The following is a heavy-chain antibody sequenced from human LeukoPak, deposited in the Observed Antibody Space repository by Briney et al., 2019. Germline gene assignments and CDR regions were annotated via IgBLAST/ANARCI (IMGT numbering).Heavy chain of an antibody. V-gene: IGHV3-23*01. D-gene: IGHD3-10*02. CDR2: ISGSGGST. J-gene: IGHJ5*02. CDR1: GFTFSSYA. CDR3: SISYVPGKDAYFDL. Sequence: GGSLRLSCAASGFTFSSYAMSWVRQAPGKGLEWVSAISGSGGSTYYADSVKGRFTISRDNSKNTLYLQMSGLRTEDTAMYYCSISYVPGKDAYFDLRGQGTLVTVSS.